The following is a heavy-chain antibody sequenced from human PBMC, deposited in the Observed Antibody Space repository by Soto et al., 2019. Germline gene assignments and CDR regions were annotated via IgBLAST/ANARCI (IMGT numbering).Heavy chain of an antibody. CDR1: GYTFTNDW. CDR3: AASIFYYGMDV. CDR2: IYPGDSDT. V-gene: IGHV5-51*01. J-gene: IGHJ6*02. Sequence: PGESLKISCKGSGYTFTNDWIGWVLQMPGKGLEWMGIIYPGDSDTKYNPSFQGQVTISADKSITTTYLQWSSLKASDTAIYYCAASIFYYGMDVWGQGTTVTVSS.